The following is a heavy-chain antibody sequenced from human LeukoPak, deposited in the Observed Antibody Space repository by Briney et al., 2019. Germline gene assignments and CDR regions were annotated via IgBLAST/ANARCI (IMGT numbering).Heavy chain of an antibody. CDR2: IYSGGST. CDR3: ARGTPFGPGGYYGMDV. Sequence: GGSLRLSCAASGFTVSSNYMSWVRQAPGKGLEWVSVIYSGGSTYYADSVKGRFTISRDNSKSTLYLQMNSLRAEDTAVYYCARGTPFGPGGYYGMDVWGQGTTVTVSS. CDR1: GFTVSSNY. D-gene: IGHD2-2*01. J-gene: IGHJ6*02. V-gene: IGHV3-66*01.